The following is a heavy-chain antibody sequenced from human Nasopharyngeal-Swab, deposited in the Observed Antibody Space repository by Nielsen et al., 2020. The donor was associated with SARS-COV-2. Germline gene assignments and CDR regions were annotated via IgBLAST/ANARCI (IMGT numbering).Heavy chain of an antibody. CDR3: ARGGRNSYGYVDP. D-gene: IGHD5-18*01. V-gene: IGHV3-74*01. Sequence: GESLKISCAASGFTFSSYWMHWVRQAPGKELVWVSRITPDGSSPSYADSVQGRFTISRDNAKNTLYLQMNSLRAEDTAVYYCARGGRNSYGYVDPWGQGTLVTVSS. J-gene: IGHJ5*02. CDR2: ITPDGSSP. CDR1: GFTFSSYW.